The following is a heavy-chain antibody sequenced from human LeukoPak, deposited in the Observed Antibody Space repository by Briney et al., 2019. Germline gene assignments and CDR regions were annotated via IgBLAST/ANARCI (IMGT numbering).Heavy chain of an antibody. CDR3: AREAYADFWSGSWRYYYYMDV. Sequence: GESLRLSCAASGFTFSSYWMSWVRQAPGKGLEWVANIKQDGSEKYYVDSVKGRFIISRDNAKNSLYLQMNSLRAEDTAVYYCAREAYADFWSGSWRYYYYMDVWGKGTTVTVSS. CDR2: IKQDGSEK. CDR1: GFTFSSYW. D-gene: IGHD3-3*01. J-gene: IGHJ6*03. V-gene: IGHV3-7*01.